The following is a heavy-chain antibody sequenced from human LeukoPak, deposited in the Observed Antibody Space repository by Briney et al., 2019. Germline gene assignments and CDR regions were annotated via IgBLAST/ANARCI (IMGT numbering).Heavy chain of an antibody. CDR2: IYYSGST. Sequence: SETLSLTCTVSGGSISSYYWSWIRQPPGKGLEWIGYIYYSGSTNYNPSLKSRVTISVDTSKNQFSLKLSSVTAADTAVYHCAREAMYSYGNNFDYWGQGTLVTVSS. CDR1: GGSISSYY. D-gene: IGHD5-18*01. V-gene: IGHV4-59*01. J-gene: IGHJ4*02. CDR3: AREAMYSYGNNFDY.